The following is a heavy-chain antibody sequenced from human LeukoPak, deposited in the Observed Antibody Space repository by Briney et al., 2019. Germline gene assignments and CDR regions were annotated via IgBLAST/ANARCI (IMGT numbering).Heavy chain of an antibody. J-gene: IGHJ6*03. Sequence: GASVKVSCKASGGTFSSYAISWVRQAPGQGLEWMGWISAYNGNTNYAQKLQGRVTMTTDTSTSTAYMELRSLRSDDTAVYYCAREAYYDYYYMDVWGKGTTVTVSS. V-gene: IGHV1-18*01. CDR3: AREAYYDYYYMDV. CDR1: GGTFSSYA. CDR2: ISAYNGNT.